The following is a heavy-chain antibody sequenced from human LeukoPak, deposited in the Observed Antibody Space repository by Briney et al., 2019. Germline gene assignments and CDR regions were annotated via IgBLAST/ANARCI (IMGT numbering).Heavy chain of an antibody. CDR2: INWNGGTT. CDR3: ARGHSSGYLYYFDY. CDR1: GFTFDDYG. J-gene: IGHJ4*02. V-gene: IGHV3-20*01. D-gene: IGHD3-22*01. Sequence: GGSLRLSCAASGFTFDDYGMSWVRQAPGKGLEWVSGINWNGGTTGYADSVKVRFTISRDNAKNSLYLQMNSLRAEDTALYHCARGHSSGYLYYFDYWGQGTLVTVSS.